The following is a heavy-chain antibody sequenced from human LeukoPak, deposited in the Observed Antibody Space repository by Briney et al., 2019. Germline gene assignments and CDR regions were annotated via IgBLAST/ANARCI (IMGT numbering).Heavy chain of an antibody. CDR1: GGSISSYY. CDR3: ARVGGRYTAMVTRYYYGMDV. J-gene: IGHJ6*02. D-gene: IGHD5-18*01. Sequence: PSETLSLTCTVSGGSISSYYWSWIRQPPGKGLEWIGYIYYSGSTNYNPSLKSRVTISVDTSKNQFSLKLSSVTAADTAVYYCARVGGRYTAMVTRYYYGMDVWGQGTTVTVSS. CDR2: IYYSGST. V-gene: IGHV4-59*01.